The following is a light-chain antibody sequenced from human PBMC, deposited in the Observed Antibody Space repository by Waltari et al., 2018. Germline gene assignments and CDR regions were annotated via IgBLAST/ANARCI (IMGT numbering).Light chain of an antibody. CDR2: DVS. CDR3: SSYTSSSSVV. CDR1: SSDVGGYNY. Sequence: QSALTLPASVSGSPGQSITISCTGTSSDVGGYNYVSWYQQHQGKAPNLLIHDVSYRPSGVSSRFSGSKSGNTASLTSSGLQAEDEADYYCSSYTSSSSVVFGGGTKLTVL. J-gene: IGLJ2*01. V-gene: IGLV2-14*01.